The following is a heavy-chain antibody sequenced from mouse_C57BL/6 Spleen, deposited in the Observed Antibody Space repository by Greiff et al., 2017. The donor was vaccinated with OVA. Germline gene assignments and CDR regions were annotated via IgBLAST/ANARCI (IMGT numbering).Heavy chain of an antibody. CDR1: GFNIKDDY. CDR2: IDPENGDT. J-gene: IGHJ3*01. Sequence: EVQLQQSGAELVRPGASVKLSCTASGFNIKDDYMHWVKQRPEQGLEWIGWIDPENGDTEYASKFQGKATITADTSSNTAYLQLSSLTSEDTAVYYWTTTPGFAYWGQGTLVTVSA. CDR3: TTTPGFAY. V-gene: IGHV14-4*01.